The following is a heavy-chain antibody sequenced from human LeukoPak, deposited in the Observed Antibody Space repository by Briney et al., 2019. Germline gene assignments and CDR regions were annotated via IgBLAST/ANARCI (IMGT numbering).Heavy chain of an antibody. CDR2: IYSGGST. D-gene: IGHD6-25*01. V-gene: IGHV3-66*01. CDR3: ARDRAAGYADAFDI. Sequence: GGSLRLSCAASGFTVSSNYVNWVRQAPGRGLEWVSVIYSGGSTYYADSVKGRFTISRDNSKNTLYLQMNSLRAEDTAVYYCARDRAAGYADAFDIWGQGTMVTVSS. J-gene: IGHJ3*02. CDR1: GFTVSSNY.